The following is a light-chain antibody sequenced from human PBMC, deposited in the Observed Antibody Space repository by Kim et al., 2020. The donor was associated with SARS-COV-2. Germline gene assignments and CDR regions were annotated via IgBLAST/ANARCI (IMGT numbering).Light chain of an antibody. CDR3: QQYASSSYT. V-gene: IGKV3-20*01. Sequence: ENVLTQSPGTLSLSPGEIATLSCRASQSVSSSYLAWYQQKPGQAPRLLIYGASSRATGIPDRFSGSGSGTDFTLTISRLEPEDFAVYYCQQYASSSYTFGQGTKLEI. J-gene: IGKJ2*01. CDR1: QSVSSSY. CDR2: GAS.